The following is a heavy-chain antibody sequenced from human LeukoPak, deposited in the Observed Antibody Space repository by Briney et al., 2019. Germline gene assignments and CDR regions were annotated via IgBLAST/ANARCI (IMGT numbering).Heavy chain of an antibody. Sequence: SQTPSLTCAISGDSVSSNSAAWNWIRQSPSRGLEWLGRTYYRSKWYNDYAVSVKSRITISPDTSKNQFSLQLNSVTPEDTAVYYCARVTDCGGDCYWDWFDPWGQGTLVTVSS. CDR1: GDSVSSNSAA. V-gene: IGHV6-1*01. CDR2: TYYRSKWYN. D-gene: IGHD2-21*02. J-gene: IGHJ5*02. CDR3: ARVTDCGGDCYWDWFDP.